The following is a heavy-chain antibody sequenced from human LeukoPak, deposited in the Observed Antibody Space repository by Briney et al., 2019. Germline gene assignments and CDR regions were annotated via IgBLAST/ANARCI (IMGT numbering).Heavy chain of an antibody. Sequence: GGSLRLSCAASGFAFDDYGMTWVRQAPGKGLEWVSGVNWNGGSTGYADSVKGRFTISRDNAKNSLYLQMNSLRAEDTALYYCARAPGVRYYYYMDVWGKGTTVTISS. CDR2: VNWNGGST. D-gene: IGHD2-8*01. V-gene: IGHV3-20*04. CDR3: ARAPGVRYYYYMDV. J-gene: IGHJ6*03. CDR1: GFAFDDYG.